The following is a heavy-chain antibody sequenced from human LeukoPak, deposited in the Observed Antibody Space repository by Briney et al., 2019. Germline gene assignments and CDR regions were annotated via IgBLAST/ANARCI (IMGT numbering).Heavy chain of an antibody. CDR3: ARDTHDAFDL. CDR2: ISYDEINK. CDR1: GFTFSSYA. V-gene: IGHV3-30*14. Sequence: PGGSLRLSCAASGFTFSSYALHWVRQAPGKGLEWVAFISYDEINKYYADSVKGRFTISRDNSKNTLYLQLNSLRVEDTAMYYCARDTHDAFDLWGQGTLVTVSS. J-gene: IGHJ3*01.